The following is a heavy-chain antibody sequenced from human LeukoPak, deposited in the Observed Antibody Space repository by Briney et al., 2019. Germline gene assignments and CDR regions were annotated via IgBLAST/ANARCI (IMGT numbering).Heavy chain of an antibody. V-gene: IGHV3-23*01. CDR2: ISGSGDST. CDR1: GITFSSYA. CDR3: AKGTPSNYYGSGSYGDY. D-gene: IGHD3-10*01. Sequence: GGSLRLSCAAAGITFSSYALSWVRQAPGKGLEWVSAISGSGDSTYYADSAKGRFTISRDNSKNTVSLQMYSLGAEDTAVYYCAKGTPSNYYGSGSYGDYWGQGTLVTVSS. J-gene: IGHJ4*02.